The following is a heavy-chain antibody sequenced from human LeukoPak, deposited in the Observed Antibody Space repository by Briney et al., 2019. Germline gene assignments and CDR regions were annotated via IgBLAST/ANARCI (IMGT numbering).Heavy chain of an antibody. CDR2: ISWNSGSI. CDR3: ARGGISSSGRWDYYFDY. Sequence: GRSLRLSCAASGFTFDDYAMHWVRQAPGKGLEWVSGISWNSGSIGYADSVKGRFTISRDNAKNSLYLQMNSLRAEDTALYYCARGGISSSGRWDYYFDYWGQGTLVTVSS. V-gene: IGHV3-9*01. J-gene: IGHJ4*02. D-gene: IGHD6-19*01. CDR1: GFTFDDYA.